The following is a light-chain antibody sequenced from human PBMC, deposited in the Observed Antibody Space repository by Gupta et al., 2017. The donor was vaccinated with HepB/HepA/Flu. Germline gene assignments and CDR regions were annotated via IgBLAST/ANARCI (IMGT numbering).Light chain of an antibody. V-gene: IGKV4-1*01. J-gene: IGKJ3*01. Sequence: DIVRSKPPDPFAVSLGERATINCKSSQSVLYSSNNKNYLAWYQQKPGQPPKLLIYWASTRESGVPDRFSGSGSGTDFTLTISSLQAEDVAVYYCQQYCSTPLTFGPGTKVEIK. CDR2: WAS. CDR1: QSVLYSSNNKNY. CDR3: QQYCSTPLT.